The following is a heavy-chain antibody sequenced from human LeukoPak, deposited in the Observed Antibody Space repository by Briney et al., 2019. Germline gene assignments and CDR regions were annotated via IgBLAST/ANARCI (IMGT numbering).Heavy chain of an antibody. CDR1: GYTFTGDY. D-gene: IGHD3-10*01. CDR2: MNPNSGGT. V-gene: IGHV1-2*02. Sequence: ASVKVSCKASGYTFTGDYLHWVRQAPEQGLEWMGWMNPNSGGTNYAQKFQGRVTMTRDTSISTAYMELSRLRSDDTAVYYCARDYASGSYYDYWGQGSLVTVSS. CDR3: ARDYASGSYYDY. J-gene: IGHJ4*02.